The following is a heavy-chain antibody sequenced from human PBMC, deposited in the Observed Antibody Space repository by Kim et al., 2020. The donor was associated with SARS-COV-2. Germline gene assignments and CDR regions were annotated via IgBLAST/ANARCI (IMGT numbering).Heavy chain of an antibody. CDR2: XHYSGXA. J-gene: IGHJ3*01. Sequence: SETLSLTCTVSGGSLSPYYWSWIRQPPGKGLXWIGXXHYSGXANYSPSLKSRVAXXVDXXXNHXXXNXXXVTXXXTAXXXCAXXQHXXXRYXXXF. D-gene: IGHD3-16*02. CDR3: AXXQHXXXRYXXXF. CDR1: GGSLSPYY. V-gene: IGHV4-59*01.